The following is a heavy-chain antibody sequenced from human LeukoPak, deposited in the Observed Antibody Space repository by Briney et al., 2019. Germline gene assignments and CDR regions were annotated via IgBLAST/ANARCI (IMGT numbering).Heavy chain of an antibody. V-gene: IGHV1-18*01. J-gene: IGHJ4*02. CDR3: ARGYCSSATCRHFDY. CDR2: ISVHNGNK. CDR1: GYAFTNYA. Sequence: APVKVSCKASGYAFTNYAISWVRQAPGQGLEWMGWISVHNGNKNYAQKLQGRVTMTADTSTTTASMELRSLRSDDTAVYYCARGYCSSATCRHFDYWGQGALVTVSS. D-gene: IGHD2-2*01.